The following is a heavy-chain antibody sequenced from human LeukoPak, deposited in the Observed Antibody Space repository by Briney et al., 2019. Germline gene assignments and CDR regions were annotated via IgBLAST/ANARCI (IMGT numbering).Heavy chain of an antibody. CDR1: GFTFSSYA. J-gene: IGHJ6*02. CDR2: ISYDGSNK. Sequence: GGSLRLSCAASGFTFSSYAMHWVRQAPGKGLEWVAVISYDGSNKYYADSVKGRFTISRDNSKNTLYLQMNSLRAEDTAVYYCARDSSLIADGWLPRSYYYYGMDVWGQGTTVTVSS. V-gene: IGHV3-30-3*01. CDR3: ARDSSLIADGWLPRSYYYYGMDV. D-gene: IGHD6-19*01.